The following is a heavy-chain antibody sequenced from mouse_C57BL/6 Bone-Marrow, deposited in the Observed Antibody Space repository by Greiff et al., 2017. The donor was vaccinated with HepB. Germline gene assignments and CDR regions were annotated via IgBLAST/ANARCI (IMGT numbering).Heavy chain of an antibody. CDR2: ISSGGSYT. D-gene: IGHD2-5*01. V-gene: IGHV5-6*01. CDR3: ASLYYSNYLYY. Sequence: EVKLVESGGDLVKPGGSLKLSCAASGFTFSSYGMSWVRQTPDKRLEWVATISSGGSYTYYPDSVKGRFTISRDNAKNTLYLQMSSLKSEDTAMYYCASLYYSNYLYYWGQGTTLTVSS. CDR1: GFTFSSYG. J-gene: IGHJ2*01.